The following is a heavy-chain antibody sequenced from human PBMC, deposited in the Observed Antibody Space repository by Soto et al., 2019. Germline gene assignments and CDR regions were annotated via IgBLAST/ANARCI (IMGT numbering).Heavy chain of an antibody. V-gene: IGHV4-39*01. CDR1: DGSISSSSYY. Sequence: PSVIMSHTCTVADGSISSSSYYRGRKHQPPGKGLEWIGSIYYSGSTYYNPSLKSRVTISVDTSKNQFSLKLSSVTAADTAVYYCARFFCFHVEFLGGVLLTGSAPRGKGSSVPVS. J-gene: IGHJ5*02. D-gene: IGHD3-3*02. CDR2: IYYSGST. CDR3: ARFFCFHVEFLGGVLLTGSAP.